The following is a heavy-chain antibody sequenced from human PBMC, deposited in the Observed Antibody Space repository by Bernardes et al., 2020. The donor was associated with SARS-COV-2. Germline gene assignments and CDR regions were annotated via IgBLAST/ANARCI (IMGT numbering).Heavy chain of an antibody. Sequence: ASVKVSCVASAYDFTDYDINWVRQATGQGLEWMGWMNPSSGNTGYAQKFQGRVTMTRNTPISTAYMELSSLRSEDTAVYYCARGRLRIIATRYYYDMDVWGQGTTVTVSS. J-gene: IGHJ6*02. V-gene: IGHV1-8*01. CDR2: MNPSSGNT. CDR1: AYDFTDYD. CDR3: ARGRLRIIATRYYYDMDV. D-gene: IGHD6-6*01.